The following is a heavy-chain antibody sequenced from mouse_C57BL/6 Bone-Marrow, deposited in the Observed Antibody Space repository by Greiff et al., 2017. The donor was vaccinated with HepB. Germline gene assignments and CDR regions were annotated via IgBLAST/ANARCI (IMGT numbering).Heavy chain of an antibody. J-gene: IGHJ1*03. CDR2: IWWDDDK. V-gene: IGHV8-8*01. CDR3: ARIDYYCSSYWYFDV. CDR1: GFSLSTFGMG. Sequence: ESGPGLLQPSQTLSLTCSFSGFSLSTFGMGVGWFRQPSGQGLVWLAHIWWDDDKYYNPALTSRLLLSKDTSKNKVFLKSANVDTADTATYYCARIDYYCSSYWYFDVWGTGTTVTVSS. D-gene: IGHD1-1*01.